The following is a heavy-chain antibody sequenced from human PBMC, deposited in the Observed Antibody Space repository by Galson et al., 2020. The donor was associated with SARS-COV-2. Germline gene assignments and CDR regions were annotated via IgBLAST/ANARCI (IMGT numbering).Heavy chain of an antibody. CDR1: RKDG. V-gene: IGHV3-7*03. D-gene: IGHD6-19*01. J-gene: IGHJ4*02. CDR2: IRQDGSDK. Sequence: RKDGMRGVRKAQGEGGEGVENIRQDGSDKYYVDSVKGRFTISRDNAKNSLFLQMNSLRAEDTAVYYCARGTGGSGWDYFDYWGQGTLVTVSS. CDR3: ARGTGGSGWDYFDY.